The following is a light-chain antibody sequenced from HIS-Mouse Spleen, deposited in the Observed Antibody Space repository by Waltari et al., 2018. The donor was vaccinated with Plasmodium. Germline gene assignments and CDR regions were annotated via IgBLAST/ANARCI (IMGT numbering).Light chain of an antibody. Sequence: DIQMTQSPSSLSASVGDRVTITCRASQSISSDLNWYQQKPVKAPKLLIYAASSLQSGVPSRFSGSGSGTDFTLTISSLQPEDCATYYCQQSHTFGQGTKLEIK. CDR2: AAS. J-gene: IGKJ2*01. V-gene: IGKV1-39*01. CDR1: QSISSD. CDR3: QQSHT.